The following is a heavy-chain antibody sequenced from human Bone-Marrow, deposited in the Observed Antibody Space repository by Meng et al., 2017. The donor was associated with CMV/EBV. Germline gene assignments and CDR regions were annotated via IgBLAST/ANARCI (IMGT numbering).Heavy chain of an antibody. CDR2: INSDGSST. V-gene: IGHV3-74*01. J-gene: IGHJ4*02. D-gene: IGHD3-22*01. CDR3: ARAQPTYYYDSSGYTFDY. CDR1: FTFSRYW. Sequence: FTFSRYWMHWVRQATGKGLVWVSRINSDGSSTSYADSVKGRFTISRDNAKNTLYLQMNSLRAEDTAVYYCARAQPTYYYDSSGYTFDYWGQGTLVTVSS.